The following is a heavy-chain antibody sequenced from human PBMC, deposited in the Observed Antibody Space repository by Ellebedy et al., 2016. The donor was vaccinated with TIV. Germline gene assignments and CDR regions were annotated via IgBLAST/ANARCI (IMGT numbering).Heavy chain of an antibody. V-gene: IGHV4-59*01. D-gene: IGHD3-3*01. CDR2: IYYSGST. J-gene: IGHJ4*02. Sequence: MPSETLSLTCTVSGGSISSYYWSWIRQPPGKGLEWIGYIYYSGSTNYNPSLKSRVTISVDTSKNQFSLTLSSVTAADTAAYYCARGQGYDFWSGYWGYWGQGTLVTVSS. CDR1: GGSISSYY. CDR3: ARGQGYDFWSGYWGY.